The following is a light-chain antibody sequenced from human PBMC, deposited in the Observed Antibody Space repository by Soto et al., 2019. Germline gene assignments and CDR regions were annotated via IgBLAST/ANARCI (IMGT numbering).Light chain of an antibody. J-gene: IGLJ2*01. CDR1: SSDVGSYNL. V-gene: IGLV2-23*01. CDR3: CSYAGNSTP. Sequence: QSVLTQPASVSGSPGQSITISCTGTSSDVGSYNLVSWYQQHPGKAPKLMIYEGSKRPSGVSNRFSGSKSGNTASLTISGLQAEDEADYYCCSYAGNSTPFGGGTKVTVL. CDR2: EGS.